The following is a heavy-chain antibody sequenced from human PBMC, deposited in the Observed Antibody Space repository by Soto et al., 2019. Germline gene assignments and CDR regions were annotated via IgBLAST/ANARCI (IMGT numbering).Heavy chain of an antibody. CDR3: AKKGPPRDAFDI. CDR2: ISAGGSNT. CDR1: GFTFRSYA. J-gene: IGHJ3*02. V-gene: IGHV3-23*01. Sequence: EVQLLESGGGLVQPGGSLRLSCAVSGFTFRSYAMSWVRQAPGKGPEWVSVISAGGSNTYYAESVKGRFTISRDNSKNTLYLQMNSLRAEDTAVYYCAKKGPPRDAFDIWGQGTMVTVST.